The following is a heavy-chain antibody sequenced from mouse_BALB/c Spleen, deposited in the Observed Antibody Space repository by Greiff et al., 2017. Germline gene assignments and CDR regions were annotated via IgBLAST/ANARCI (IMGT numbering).Heavy chain of an antibody. D-gene: IGHD2-2*01. Sequence: QVQLQQSGAELAKPGASVKMSCKASGYTFTSYWMHWVKQRPGQGLEWIGYINPSTGYTEYNQKFKDKATLTADKSSSTAYMQLSSLTSEDSAVYYCARFYGYDEVYFDYWGQGTTLTVSS. CDR1: GYTFTSYW. J-gene: IGHJ2*01. CDR2: INPSTGYT. V-gene: IGHV1-7*01. CDR3: ARFYGYDEVYFDY.